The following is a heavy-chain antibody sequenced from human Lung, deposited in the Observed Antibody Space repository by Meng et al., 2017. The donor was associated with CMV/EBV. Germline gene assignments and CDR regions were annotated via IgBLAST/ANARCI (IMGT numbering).Heavy chain of an antibody. CDR2: IHSSGST. J-gene: IGHJ5*02. CDR1: GGSISSGGYY. V-gene: IGHV4-31*03. Sequence: ESGPVLVKPSKTLSLSCTVSGGSISSGGYYWSWIRQHPGKGVEWIGYIHSSGSTYYNPSLRSRLTISVDTSKNQFSLKLSSVTAADTAVYYCARASYGSGSPLGESWFDPWGQGTLVTVSS. D-gene: IGHD3-10*01. CDR3: ARASYGSGSPLGESWFDP.